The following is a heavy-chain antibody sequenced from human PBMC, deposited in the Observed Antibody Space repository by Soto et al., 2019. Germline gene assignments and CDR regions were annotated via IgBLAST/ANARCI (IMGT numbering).Heavy chain of an antibody. CDR3: ARCSPPDY. D-gene: IGHD3-10*02. V-gene: IGHV3-33*01. CDR2: IGYDGSNK. J-gene: IGHJ4*02. CDR1: GFTFSSYG. Sequence: QVQLVESGGGVVQPGRSLRLSCAASGFTFSSYGMHWVRQAPGKGLEWVTVIGYDGSNKHYADSVKGRFTISRDNSKNMVSLQMNSLRVEYTAVYYCARCSPPDYWGQGTLVTVSA.